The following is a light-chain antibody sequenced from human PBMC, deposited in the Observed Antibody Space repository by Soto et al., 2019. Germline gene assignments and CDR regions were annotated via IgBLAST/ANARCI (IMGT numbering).Light chain of an antibody. CDR3: QQYAGSPS. Sequence: EIVLTQSPGTLSLSPGESATLSCRASESVTSRYLAWYKQRPGQAPRLLIYGASSRATGIPDRFSGSGSGTDFTLTISRLEPEDFALYYCQQYAGSPSFGPGTKVDF. CDR1: ESVTSRY. V-gene: IGKV3-20*01. J-gene: IGKJ3*01. CDR2: GAS.